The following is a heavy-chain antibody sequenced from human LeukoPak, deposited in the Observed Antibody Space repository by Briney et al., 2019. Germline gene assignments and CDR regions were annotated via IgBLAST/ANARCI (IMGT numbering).Heavy chain of an antibody. V-gene: IGHV3-48*01. CDR1: GFTFSSYS. CDR3: ARSMTTVSDDAFDI. D-gene: IGHD4-17*01. CDR2: ISSSSSTI. J-gene: IGHJ3*02. Sequence: PGGSLRLSCAASGFTFSSYSMNWVRQTPGKGLEWVSYISSSSSTIYYADSVKGRFTISRDNAKNSLYLQMNSLRAEDTAVYYCARSMTTVSDDAFDIWGQGTMVTVSS.